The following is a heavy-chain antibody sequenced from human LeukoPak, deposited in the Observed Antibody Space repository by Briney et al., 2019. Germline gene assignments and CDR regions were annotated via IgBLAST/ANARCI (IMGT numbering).Heavy chain of an antibody. V-gene: IGHV4-34*01. J-gene: IGHJ4*02. CDR3: ARDYNWNYYFAY. CDR2: INHSGST. Sequence: SETLSLTCAVYGGSFSGYYWIWIRQPPGKGLEWIGEINHSGSTIYNPFLKRRVTISVDTSKNQLSLKLSSVNAAVTAVYYCARDYNWNYYFAYWGQGTLVTVSS. CDR1: GGSFSGYY. D-gene: IGHD1-7*01.